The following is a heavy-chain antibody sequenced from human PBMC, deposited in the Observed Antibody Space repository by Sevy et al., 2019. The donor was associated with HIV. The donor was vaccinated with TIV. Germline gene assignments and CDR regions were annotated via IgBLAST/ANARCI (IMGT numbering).Heavy chain of an antibody. CDR2: IYCSGST. CDR1: GGSIGSYY. Sequence: SETLSLTCTVSGGSIGSYYWSWIRQPPGKGLEWIGYIYCSGSTNYNPYLKSRVTISVDTSKNQFSLKLSSVTAADTAVYYCAKSRQSSTIFGVVTNPNWFDPWGQGSLVTVSS. D-gene: IGHD3-3*01. CDR3: AKSRQSSTIFGVVTNPNWFDP. J-gene: IGHJ5*02. V-gene: IGHV4-59*01.